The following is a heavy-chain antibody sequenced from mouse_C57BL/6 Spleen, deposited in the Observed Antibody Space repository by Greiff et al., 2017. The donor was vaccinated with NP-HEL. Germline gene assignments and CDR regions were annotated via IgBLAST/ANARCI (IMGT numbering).Heavy chain of an antibody. J-gene: IGHJ4*01. V-gene: IGHV5-16*01. Sequence: EVHLVESEGGLVQPGRSMKLSCTASGFTFSDYYMAWVRQVPEKGLEWVANINYDGSSTYYLDSLKSRFIISRDNAKNILYLQMSSLKSEDTATYYCARVRDYDEDYYAMDYWGQGTSVTVSS. D-gene: IGHD2-4*01. CDR1: GFTFSDYY. CDR3: ARVRDYDEDYYAMDY. CDR2: INYDGSST.